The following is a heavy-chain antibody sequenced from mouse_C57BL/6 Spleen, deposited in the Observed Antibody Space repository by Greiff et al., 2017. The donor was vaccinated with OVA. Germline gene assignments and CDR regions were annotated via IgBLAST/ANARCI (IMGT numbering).Heavy chain of an antibody. Sequence: QVQLKQSGAELVKPGASVKISCKASGYAFSSYWMNWVKQRPGKGLEWIGQIYPGDGDTNYNGKFKGKATLTADKSSSTAYMQLSSLTSEDSAVYFCARDGLTGSYWYFDVWGTGTTVTVSS. V-gene: IGHV1-80*01. CDR2: IYPGDGDT. CDR3: ARDGLTGSYWYFDV. J-gene: IGHJ1*03. D-gene: IGHD4-1*01. CDR1: GYAFSSYW.